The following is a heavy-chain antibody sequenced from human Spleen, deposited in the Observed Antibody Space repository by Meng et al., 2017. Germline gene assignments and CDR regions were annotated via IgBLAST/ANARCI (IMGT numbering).Heavy chain of an antibody. Sequence: QVQLVRAGAEVTKPGASVKVSCKASGYTFTGYYMHWVRQAPGQGLEWVGWINPTSGDTHYAQRFQGRVTMTGDTSISTAYMELSGLRSDDTAMYYCARDEDISAAGKLFGDYWGQGTLVTVSS. V-gene: IGHV1-2*02. CDR2: INPTSGDT. CDR3: ARDEDISAAGKLFGDY. D-gene: IGHD6-13*01. J-gene: IGHJ4*02. CDR1: GYTFTGYY.